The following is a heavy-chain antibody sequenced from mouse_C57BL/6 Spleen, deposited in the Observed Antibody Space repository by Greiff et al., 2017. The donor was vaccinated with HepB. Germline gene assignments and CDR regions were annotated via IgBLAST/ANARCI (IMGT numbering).Heavy chain of an antibody. V-gene: IGHV1-69*01. CDR2: IDPSDSYT. CDR1: GYTFTSYW. CDR3: ARGRQLDFDY. J-gene: IGHJ2*01. D-gene: IGHD3-1*01. Sequence: QVQLQQPGAELVMPGASVKLSCKASGYTFTSYWMHWVKQRPGQGLEWIGEIDPSDSYTNYNQKFKGKATLTVDKSSSTAYMQLSSLTSEDSAVYYCARGRQLDFDYWGQGTTLTVSS.